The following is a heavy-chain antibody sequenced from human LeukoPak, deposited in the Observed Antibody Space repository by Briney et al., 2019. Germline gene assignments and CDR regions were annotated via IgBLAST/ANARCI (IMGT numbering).Heavy chain of an antibody. D-gene: IGHD3-22*01. CDR1: GFTFSSYG. CDR3: AKDNGYYDSSGYYYYDAFDI. V-gene: IGHV3-30*18. J-gene: IGHJ3*02. Sequence: GGSLRLSCAASGFTFSSYGMHWVRQAPGKGLEWVAVISYDGSNKYYADSVKGRFTISRDSSKNTLYLQMNSLRAEDTAVYYCAKDNGYYDSSGYYYYDAFDIWGQGTMVTVSS. CDR2: ISYDGSNK.